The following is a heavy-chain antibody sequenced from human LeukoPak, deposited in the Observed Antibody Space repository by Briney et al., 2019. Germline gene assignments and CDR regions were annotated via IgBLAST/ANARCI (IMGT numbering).Heavy chain of an antibody. J-gene: IGHJ4*02. Sequence: SVKVSCKASGGTFSSYAISWVRQAPGQGLEWMGRIIPILGIANYAQKFQGRVTITADKSTSTAYMELSSLRSEDTAVYYCARDLLLWFGNLDYWGQGTLVTVSS. V-gene: IGHV1-69*04. CDR2: IIPILGIA. CDR1: GGTFSSYA. D-gene: IGHD3-10*01. CDR3: ARDLLLWFGNLDY.